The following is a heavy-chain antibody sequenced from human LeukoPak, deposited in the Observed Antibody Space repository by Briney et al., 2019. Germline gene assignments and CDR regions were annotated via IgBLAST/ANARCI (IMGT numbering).Heavy chain of an antibody. D-gene: IGHD6-13*01. V-gene: IGHV3-7*03. CDR3: AREKRSSSFDY. CDR2: IKQDGSEK. J-gene: IGHJ4*02. CDR1: GFTFSSYW. Sequence: GGSLRLSCAASGFTFSSYWMGWVRQAPGKGLEWVANIKQDGSEKYYVDSVKGRFTISRDNAKNSLYLQMNSLRAEDTAVYYCAREKRSSSFDYWGQGTLVTVSS.